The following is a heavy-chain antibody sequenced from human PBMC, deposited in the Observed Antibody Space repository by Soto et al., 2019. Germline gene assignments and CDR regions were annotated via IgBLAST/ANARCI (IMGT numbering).Heavy chain of an antibody. CDR3: AKGGLNLFDP. CDR2: TTASGGST. V-gene: IGHV3-23*01. CDR1: GFTFNNYG. Sequence: EVQLLESGGGLVQPGGSLRLSCAASGFTFNNYGMSWVRQAPGKGLEWVSSTTASGGSTYYADSVKGRFTISRDNSKNTLYLQMNSVRVEDTAVYYWAKGGLNLFDPWGQGTLVTVSS. J-gene: IGHJ5*02.